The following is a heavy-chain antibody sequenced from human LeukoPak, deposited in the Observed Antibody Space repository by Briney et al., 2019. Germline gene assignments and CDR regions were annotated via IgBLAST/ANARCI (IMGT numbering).Heavy chain of an antibody. D-gene: IGHD5-12*01. V-gene: IGHV3-23*01. CDR2: ISDSGSIT. Sequence: GGSLRLSCEASGFIFSSYLMRWVRQAPGKGLEWVSVISDSGSITYYADSVKGRFTISRDNSKNTLFLQMNSLRAEDTAVYYCAKTRGYTGDASYIWGQGTMVTVSS. J-gene: IGHJ3*02. CDR3: AKTRGYTGDASYI. CDR1: GFIFSSYL.